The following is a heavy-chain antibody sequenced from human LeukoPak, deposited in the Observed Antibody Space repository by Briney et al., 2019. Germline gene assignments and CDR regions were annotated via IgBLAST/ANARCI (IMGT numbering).Heavy chain of an antibody. Sequence: PGGSLRLSCAASGFTFNNAWMNWVRQAPGKGLEWVAVISYDGSNEYYADSVKGRLTISRDNSKNTLYLQMNSLRAEDTAVYYCAGDMVTENPDYWGQGTLVTVSS. CDR1: GFTFNNAW. V-gene: IGHV3-30-3*01. D-gene: IGHD5-18*01. CDR2: ISYDGSNE. CDR3: AGDMVTENPDY. J-gene: IGHJ4*02.